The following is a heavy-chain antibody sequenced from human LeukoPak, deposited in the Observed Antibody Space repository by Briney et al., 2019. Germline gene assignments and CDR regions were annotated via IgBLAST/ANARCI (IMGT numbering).Heavy chain of an antibody. CDR1: GGSISSYY. CDR2: INHSGST. Sequence: SETLSLTCTVSGGSISSYYWSWIRQPPGKGLEWIGEINHSGSTNYNPSLKSRVTISVDTSKNQFSLKLSSVTAADTAVYYCARGDCSSTSCYYFDYWGQGTLVTVSS. J-gene: IGHJ4*02. V-gene: IGHV4-34*01. D-gene: IGHD2-2*01. CDR3: ARGDCSSTSCYYFDY.